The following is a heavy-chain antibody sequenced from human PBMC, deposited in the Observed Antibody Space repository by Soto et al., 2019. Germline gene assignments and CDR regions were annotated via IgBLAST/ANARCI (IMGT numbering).Heavy chain of an antibody. Sequence: PGGSLRLSCAASGFTFSIYAMTWVRQAPGKGLEWVSGISGSGDTTYYADSVKGRFTISRDNSKNTLYLQMNSLGAEDTAVYYCAKTVSGPKYWGQGTLGTVAS. J-gene: IGHJ4*02. D-gene: IGHD6-19*01. CDR2: ISGSGDTT. CDR3: AKTVSGPKY. V-gene: IGHV3-23*01. CDR1: GFTFSIYA.